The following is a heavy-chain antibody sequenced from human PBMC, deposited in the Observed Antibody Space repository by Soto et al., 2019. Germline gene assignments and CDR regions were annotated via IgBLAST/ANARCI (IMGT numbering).Heavy chain of an antibody. V-gene: IGHV3-48*01. CDR2: ISSSSSTI. Sequence: EVQVVESGGGLVQPGGSLRLSCAASGFTFSSYSMNWVRQAPGKGLEWVSYISSSSSTIYYADSVKGRFTISRDNAKNSLYLHMKSLRAEDTAVYYCAREEGLLNWFDPWGQGTLVTVSS. CDR1: GFTFSSYS. J-gene: IGHJ5*02. D-gene: IGHD1-26*01. CDR3: AREEGLLNWFDP.